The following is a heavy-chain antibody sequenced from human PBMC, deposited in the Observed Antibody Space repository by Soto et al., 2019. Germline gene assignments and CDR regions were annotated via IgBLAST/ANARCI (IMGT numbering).Heavy chain of an antibody. D-gene: IGHD2-15*01. CDR3: ASHVGALCSGDSCSVNWFDP. Sequence: EVQLVESGGGLVQPGGSLRLSCAASGFTFSSSWMHWVRQAPGKGLVWVSRINSDGNNIIYADSVKGRFTVSRDNAKNTLYLQMNSLRAEDTAVYYCASHVGALCSGDSCSVNWFDPWGQGTLVTVSS. CDR1: GFTFSSSW. V-gene: IGHV3-74*01. J-gene: IGHJ5*02. CDR2: INSDGNNI.